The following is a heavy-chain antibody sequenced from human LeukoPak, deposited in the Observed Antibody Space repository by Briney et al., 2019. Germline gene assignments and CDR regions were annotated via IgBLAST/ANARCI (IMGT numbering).Heavy chain of an antibody. CDR2: ISAYNGNT. CDR3: ARVPQYYYYGMDV. CDR1: GYTFTRYG. Sequence: ASVNVSCKASGYTFTRYGISWVRQAPGQGLEWMGWISAYNGNTNYAQKLQGRVTMTTDTSTSTAYMELRSLRSDDTAVYYCARVPQYYYYGMDVWGQGTTVTVSS. J-gene: IGHJ6*02. V-gene: IGHV1-18*01.